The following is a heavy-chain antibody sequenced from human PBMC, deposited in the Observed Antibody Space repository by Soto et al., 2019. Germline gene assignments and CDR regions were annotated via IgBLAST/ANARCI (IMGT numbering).Heavy chain of an antibody. Sequence: EVQLVESGGGLVLPGGSLRLSCAASRFTFSNYEMNWVRQAPGKGLEWVSYIGSGGRTTYYADSLKGRFTISRDNPKNSLYLQMNAMRADDTDVYYCATGSGGGGSFDIWGQGTMVTVAS. D-gene: IGHD3-10*01. CDR3: ATGSGGGGSFDI. V-gene: IGHV3-48*03. CDR2: IGSGGRTT. CDR1: RFTFSNYE. J-gene: IGHJ3*02.